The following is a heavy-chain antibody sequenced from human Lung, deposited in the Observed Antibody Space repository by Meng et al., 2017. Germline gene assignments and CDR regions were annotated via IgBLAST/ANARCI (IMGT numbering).Heavy chain of an antibody. Sequence: VRLVDPGGGFVQPGGSLRLSCAASGFTFSNAWMTWVRQAPGKGLEWIGRMKSNVDGGTVDYAAAVKGRFFISRDDSENTFYLQMNSLKTEDTAVYYCSGHVDYWGHGTLVTVSS. CDR2: MKSNVDGGTV. J-gene: IGHJ4*01. CDR1: GFTFSNAW. V-gene: IGHV3-15*01. CDR3: SGHVDY.